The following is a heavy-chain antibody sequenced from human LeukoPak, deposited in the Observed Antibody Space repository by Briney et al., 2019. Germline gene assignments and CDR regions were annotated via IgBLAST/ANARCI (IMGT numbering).Heavy chain of an antibody. CDR1: GYTFTSYY. CDR2: INPSGGST. CDR3: ASCYVPYYYYYGMDV. V-gene: IGHV1-46*01. D-gene: IGHD2-15*01. Sequence: ASVKVSCKASGYTFTSYYMHWVRQAPGQGLEWMGIINPSGGSTRYAQRFQGRVTITRDTSASTAYMELSSLRSEDTAVYYCASCYVPYYYYYGMDVWGQGTTVTVSS. J-gene: IGHJ6*02.